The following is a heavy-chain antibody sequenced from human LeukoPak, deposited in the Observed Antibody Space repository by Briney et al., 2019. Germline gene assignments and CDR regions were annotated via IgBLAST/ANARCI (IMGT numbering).Heavy chain of an antibody. J-gene: IGHJ3*01. Sequence: GGSLRLSCAASGFTFSSYEMNWVRQAPGKGLDWVAVTLEDGRYQSYSDSVKGRFTISRDNSKNTLFLQMNSLRASTKGPSLPDV. CDR2: TLEDGRYQ. V-gene: IGHV3-30*04. D-gene: IGHD1-26*01. CDR3: DV. CDR1: GFTFSSYE.